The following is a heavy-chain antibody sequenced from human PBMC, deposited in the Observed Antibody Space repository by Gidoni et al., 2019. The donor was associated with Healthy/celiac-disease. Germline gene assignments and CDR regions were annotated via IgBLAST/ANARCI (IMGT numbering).Heavy chain of an antibody. Sequence: QVQLQQWGAGLLKPSETLSLTCAVYGGSFSGYYWSWIRQPPGKGLEWIGEITHSGSTNYNPSLKSRVTISVDTSKNQFSLKLSSVTAADTAVYYCAEGLFEGGWFDPWGQGTLVTVSS. CDR2: ITHSGST. CDR1: GGSFSGYY. J-gene: IGHJ5*02. V-gene: IGHV4-34*01. D-gene: IGHD3-16*01. CDR3: AEGLFEGGWFDP.